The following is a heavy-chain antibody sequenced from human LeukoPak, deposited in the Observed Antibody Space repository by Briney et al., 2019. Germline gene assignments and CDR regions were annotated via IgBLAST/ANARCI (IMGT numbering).Heavy chain of an antibody. CDR1: GDSMSYYY. CDR3: ARGDYYDGGGRNWFDV. V-gene: IGHV4-4*07. J-gene: IGHJ5*02. D-gene: IGHD3-16*01. Sequence: SETLSLTCTVSGDSMSYYYWNFIRQPAGKGLEWIGRIHTSGSTYYSASLKSRVSMSVDSSRNQFSLRLTSVTAADTAIYFCARGDYYDGGGRNWFDVWGQGTLVTVSS. CDR2: IHTSGST.